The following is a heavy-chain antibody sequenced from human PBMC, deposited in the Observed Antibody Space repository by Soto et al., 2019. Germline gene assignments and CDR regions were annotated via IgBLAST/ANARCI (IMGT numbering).Heavy chain of an antibody. D-gene: IGHD2-2*01. Sequence: SETLSLTCTVSGGSISSGGYYWSWIRQHPGKGLEWIGYIYYSGSTYYNPSLKSRVTISVDTSKNQFSLKLSSVTAADTAVYYCARKRNIEEVPAAKPVAFDIWGKGTMVT. CDR2: IYYSGST. CDR3: ARKRNIEEVPAAKPVAFDI. V-gene: IGHV4-31*03. CDR1: GGSISSGGYY. J-gene: IGHJ3*02.